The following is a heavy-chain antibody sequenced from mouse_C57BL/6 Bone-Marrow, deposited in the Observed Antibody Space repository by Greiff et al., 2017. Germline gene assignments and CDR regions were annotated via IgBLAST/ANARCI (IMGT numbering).Heavy chain of an antibody. D-gene: IGHD2-4*01. CDR3: AREGAIYYDYHWCFDV. CDR2: IYPGSGYT. V-gene: IGHV1-84*01. Sequence: VQLQQSGPELVKPGASVKISCKASGYTFTDYYINWVKQRPGQGLEWIGWIYPGSGYTKYNEKFKGKATLTVDTSSSTAYMQLSSLTSEDSAVYFCAREGAIYYDYHWCFDVWGTGTTVTVSS. CDR1: GYTFTDYY. J-gene: IGHJ1*03.